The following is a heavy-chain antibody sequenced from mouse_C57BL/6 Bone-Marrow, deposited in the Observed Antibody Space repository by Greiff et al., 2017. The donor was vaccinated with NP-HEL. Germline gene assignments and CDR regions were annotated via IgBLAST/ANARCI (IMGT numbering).Heavy chain of an antibody. D-gene: IGHD1-1*01. J-gene: IGHJ3*01. V-gene: IGHV1-55*01. CDR1: GYTFTSYW. Sequence: QVQLQQPGAELVKPGASVKMSCKASGYTFTSYWITWVKQRPGQGLEWIGDIYPGSGSTNYNETFKSTATLTVDTSSSTAYMQLSSLTSEDSAVYYCARSLYFYGSSRFAYWGQGTLVTVSA. CDR3: ARSLYFYGSSRFAY. CDR2: IYPGSGST.